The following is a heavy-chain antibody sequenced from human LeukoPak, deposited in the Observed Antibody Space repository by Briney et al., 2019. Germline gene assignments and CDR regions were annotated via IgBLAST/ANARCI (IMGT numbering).Heavy chain of an antibody. V-gene: IGHV4-59*01. CDR3: ARDSGYNSPFDY. J-gene: IGHJ4*02. Sequence: SETLSLTFTVSGGPISNYFWSWIRQPPGKGLEWIGYIYYSGSTNFNPSLKSRVTMSVDTSKNQFSLKLSSVTAADTAVYYCARDSGYNSPFDYWGQGTLVTVSS. CDR1: GGPISNYF. CDR2: IYYSGST. D-gene: IGHD6-19*01.